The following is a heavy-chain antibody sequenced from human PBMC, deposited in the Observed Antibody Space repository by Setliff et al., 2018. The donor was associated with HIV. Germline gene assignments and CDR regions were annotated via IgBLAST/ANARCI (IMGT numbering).Heavy chain of an antibody. J-gene: IGHJ4*02. V-gene: IGHV3-23*01. CDR1: GFKFSDYT. D-gene: IGHD3-9*01. CDR2: IAGNKGTT. Sequence: PGGSLRLSCAASGFKFSDYTLSWLRPFPGKGLEWVSAIAGNKGTTFYADSVKGRFTISKDNSENTIFLQMSSLRAEDTAIYYCAKTGIWGDSDILTGSNYFFESWGRGILVTVSS. CDR3: AKTGIWGDSDILTGSNYFFES.